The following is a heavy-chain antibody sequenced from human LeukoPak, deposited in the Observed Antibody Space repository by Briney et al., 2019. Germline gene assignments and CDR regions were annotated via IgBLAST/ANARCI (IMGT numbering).Heavy chain of an antibody. Sequence: ASVNVSCKASGYTFTSYGIIWVRQAPGQGLEWMGWISAYSGNTNYAQNLQGRVTMTTDTSTSTAYMEVRSLRSDDTAVYYCARDYGSGSYRFDYWGQGTLVTVSS. D-gene: IGHD3-10*01. J-gene: IGHJ4*02. CDR3: ARDYGSGSYRFDY. V-gene: IGHV1-18*01. CDR2: ISAYSGNT. CDR1: GYTFTSYG.